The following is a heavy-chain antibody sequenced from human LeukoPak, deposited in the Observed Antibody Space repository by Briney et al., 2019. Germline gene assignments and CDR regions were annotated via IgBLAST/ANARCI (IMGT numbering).Heavy chain of an antibody. CDR3: AKDKGIQEIYGMDV. CDR2: ISGSGGST. V-gene: IGHV3-23*01. D-gene: IGHD5-18*01. CDR1: GFTFSSYA. Sequence: PGGPLKLSCQASGFTFSSYAMTWFRQAPGKGLEWFSAISGSGGSTYYADSVKGRFTISRDNSKNTLYLQMNSLRAEDTAVYYCAKDKGIQEIYGMDVWGQGTTVTVSS. J-gene: IGHJ6*02.